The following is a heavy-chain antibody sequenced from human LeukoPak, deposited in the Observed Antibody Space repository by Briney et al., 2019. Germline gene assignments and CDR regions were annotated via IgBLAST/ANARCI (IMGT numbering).Heavy chain of an antibody. CDR3: ARSSGYQRFDY. V-gene: IGHV1-2*02. D-gene: IGHD6-19*01. J-gene: IGHJ4*02. CDR1: GYTYTGYY. Sequence: GASVSLSLAVTGYTYTGYYMQWARQAPGQGLEWMGWINPNSGGTNYAQKFQGRVTMTRDTSISTAYMELSRLRSDDTAVYYCARSSGYQRFDYWGQGILVTVSS. CDR2: INPNSGGT.